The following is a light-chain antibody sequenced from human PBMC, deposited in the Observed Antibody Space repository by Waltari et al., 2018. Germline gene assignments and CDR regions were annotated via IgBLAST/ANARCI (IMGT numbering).Light chain of an antibody. Sequence: SYVVTQPPSVSVAPGQTARITCGGNNIGNNIAHWYQQKPGQAPVLVVYDDRDRPPGIPGRFSGSKSANTATLTITGVVAGDEADYYCQVWDTSTDHVVFGGGTKLTVL. CDR2: DDR. CDR3: QVWDTSTDHVV. V-gene: IGLV3-21*02. J-gene: IGLJ2*01. CDR1: NIGNNI.